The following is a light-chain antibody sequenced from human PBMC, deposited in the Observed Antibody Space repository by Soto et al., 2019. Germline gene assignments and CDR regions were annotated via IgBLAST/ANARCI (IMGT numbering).Light chain of an antibody. CDR3: LQDDSYPLT. V-gene: IGKV1-6*01. J-gene: IGKJ4*01. CDR1: QGIRND. Sequence: AIQMTQSPSSLSASVGGRVTITCRASQGIRNDLGWYQQKPGKAPKLLIYGASSLQSDVPSRFSGSGSGTDFTLTISSLQPEDFATYYCLQDDSYPLTFGGGTKVEIK. CDR2: GAS.